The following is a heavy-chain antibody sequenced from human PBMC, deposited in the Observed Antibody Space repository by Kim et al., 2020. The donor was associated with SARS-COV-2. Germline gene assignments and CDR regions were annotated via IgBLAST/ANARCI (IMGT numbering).Heavy chain of an antibody. V-gene: IGHV4-34*01. CDR3: SRLGGTTQMRYNWFDP. J-gene: IGHJ5*02. Sequence: WSLRRQPPGQGLQWLGQSNELAGTTYDPSPKSRVTIAVVSAKRQFSLRLRSLTAADTGVYNWSRLGGTTQMRYNWFDPWGQGTLVTVSS. D-gene: IGHD1-7*01. CDR2: SNELAGT.